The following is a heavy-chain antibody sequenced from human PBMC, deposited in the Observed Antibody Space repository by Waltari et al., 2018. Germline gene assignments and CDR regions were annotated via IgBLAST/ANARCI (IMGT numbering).Heavy chain of an antibody. CDR1: GFTFSNYW. CDR2: IKQDGNEK. CDR3: AGVLRWYFDY. Sequence: EVQLVESGGGLVQPGGSLRLSCAASGFTFSNYWMSWVRQAPGKGLGWVANIKQDGNEKYYVDSVKGRFTISRDNAKNSLYLQMNSLRAEDTAVYYCAGVLRWYFDYWGQGTLVIVSS. D-gene: IGHD4-17*01. V-gene: IGHV3-7*04. J-gene: IGHJ4*02.